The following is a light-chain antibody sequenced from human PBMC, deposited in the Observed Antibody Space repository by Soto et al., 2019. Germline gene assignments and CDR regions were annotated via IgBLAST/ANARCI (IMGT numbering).Light chain of an antibody. Sequence: QSALTQPPSVSAAPGQKVTISCSGSSSNIGNNYVSWYQQLPGTAPKLLISDNNKRPSGIPDRFSGSKSGTSATLGITGLQTGDEADYYCGTWDSGLSAVVFGGGTKLTVL. CDR1: SSNIGNNY. V-gene: IGLV1-51*01. J-gene: IGLJ2*01. CDR3: GTWDSGLSAVV. CDR2: DNN.